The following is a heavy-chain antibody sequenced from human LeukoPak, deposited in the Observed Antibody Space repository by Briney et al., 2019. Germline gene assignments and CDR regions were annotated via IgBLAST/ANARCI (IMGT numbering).Heavy chain of an antibody. CDR1: GYTFTGYY. J-gene: IGHJ3*02. V-gene: IGHV1-2*02. D-gene: IGHD3-22*01. CDR2: INPNSGGT. CDR3: ARVKYYDSSGYYRRHDAFDS. Sequence: ASVKVSCKASGYTFTGYYMHWVRQAPGQGLEWMGGINPNSGGTNYAQKFQGRVTMTRDTSISTAYMELSRLRSDDTAVYYCARVKYYDSSGYYRRHDAFDSWGQGTMVTVSS.